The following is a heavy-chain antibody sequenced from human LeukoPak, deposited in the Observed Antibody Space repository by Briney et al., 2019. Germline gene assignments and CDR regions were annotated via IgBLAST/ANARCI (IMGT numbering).Heavy chain of an antibody. CDR3: AREEWLLYYYGMDV. CDR2: IYTSGST. V-gene: IGHV4-4*07. J-gene: IGHJ6*02. CDR1: GGSISSYY. Sequence: SETPSLTCTVSGGSISSYYWSWIRQPAGKGLEWIGRIYTSGSTNYNPSLKSRVTMSVDPSKNQFSLKLSSVTAADTAVYYCAREEWLLYYYGMDVWGQGTTVTVSS. D-gene: IGHD3-3*01.